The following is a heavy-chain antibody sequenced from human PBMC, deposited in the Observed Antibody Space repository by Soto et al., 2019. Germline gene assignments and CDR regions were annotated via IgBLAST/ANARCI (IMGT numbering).Heavy chain of an antibody. CDR2: IYYSGNT. D-gene: IGHD3-10*01. Sequence: SSIMRYSSSWIRQPPGKGLVWIGHIYYSGNTDYDPSLASRVTISSDTSKNEFSLKLRSVTAADTAVYYCARQILFGENFDGWREGPLVT. J-gene: IGHJ4*02. V-gene: IGHV4-59*08. CDR1: SSIMRYS. CDR3: ARQILFGENFDG.